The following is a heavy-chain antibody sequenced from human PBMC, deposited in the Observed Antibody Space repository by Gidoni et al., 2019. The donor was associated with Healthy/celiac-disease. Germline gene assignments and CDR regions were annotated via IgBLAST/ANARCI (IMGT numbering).Heavy chain of an antibody. CDR1: GFTFSSYA. Sequence: EVQLLESGGGLVQPGGSLRLSCAASGFTFSSYAMSWVRQAPGKGLEWVSAISGSGGSTYYADSVKGRFTISRDNSKNTLYLQMNSLRAEDTAVYYCAKLKGLGPAAIDYGMDVWGQGTTVTVSS. CDR3: AKLKGLGPAAIDYGMDV. D-gene: IGHD2-2*01. J-gene: IGHJ6*02. V-gene: IGHV3-23*01. CDR2: ISGSGGST.